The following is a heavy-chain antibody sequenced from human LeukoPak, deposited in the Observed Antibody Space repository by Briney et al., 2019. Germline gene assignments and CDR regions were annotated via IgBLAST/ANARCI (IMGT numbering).Heavy chain of an antibody. J-gene: IGHJ4*02. D-gene: IGHD2-2*01. CDR1: GFTFSSYA. CDR3: AKGSRGSCSRTYCYPFDY. V-gene: IGHV3-23*01. CDR2: ISGSDAGT. Sequence: GGSLRLSCAASGFTFSSYAMSWVRQIPGKGLEWVSAISGSDAGTYYADSVKGRFTISRDNSEDTLYLQMNRLRAEDTAVYYCAKGSRGSCSRTYCYPFDYWGQGTLVTVSS.